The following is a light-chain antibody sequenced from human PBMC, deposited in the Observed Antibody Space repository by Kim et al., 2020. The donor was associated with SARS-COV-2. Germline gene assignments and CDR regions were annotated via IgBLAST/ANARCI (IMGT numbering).Light chain of an antibody. J-gene: IGLJ1*01. CDR1: RSDVGAGYD. CDR3: QSYDPSLSNPYV. V-gene: IGLV1-40*01. Sequence: TISCTGSRSDVGAGYDVHWYQQLPGEAPKLLISGNTHRPSGIPDRFSASKSGSSASLAIDGLQVEDEADYFCQSYDPSLSNPYVFGTGTKVTVL. CDR2: GNT.